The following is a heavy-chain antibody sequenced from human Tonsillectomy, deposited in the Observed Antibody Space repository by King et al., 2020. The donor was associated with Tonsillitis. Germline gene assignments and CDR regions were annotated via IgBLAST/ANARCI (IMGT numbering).Heavy chain of an antibody. J-gene: IGHJ5*02. CDR2: IIPIFGTA. V-gene: IGHV1-69*06. Sequence: QLVQSGAEVKKPGSSVKVSCKASGGTLSNYAITWVRQAPGQGLDWMGGIIPIFGTADYAKKFLGRVTITADKSTSTAYMELSSLRSDDTAVYYCARGKCSNGSCYDWFDPWGQGTLVTVSS. D-gene: IGHD2-15*01. CDR1: GGTLSNYA. CDR3: ARGKCSNGSCYDWFDP.